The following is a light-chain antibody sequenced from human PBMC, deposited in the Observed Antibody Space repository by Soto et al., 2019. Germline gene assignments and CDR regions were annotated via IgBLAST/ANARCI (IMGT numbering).Light chain of an antibody. CDR2: TSS. J-gene: IGKJ1*01. V-gene: IGKV1-39*01. Sequence: DIQMTQTPSSLSASVGDRVTITCRASQTITTYFNWYQQKPGKAPSVLIYTSSNWQSGVPSRFSGSGSGTDFTLIVSSLEPKDSATYYCQQSYSFPRTFGQGTKVEF. CDR1: QTITTY. CDR3: QQSYSFPRT.